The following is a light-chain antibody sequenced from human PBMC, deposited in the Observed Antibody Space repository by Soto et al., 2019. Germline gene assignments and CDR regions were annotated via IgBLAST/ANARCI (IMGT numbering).Light chain of an antibody. Sequence: EIVMTQSPATLSVSPGERATLSCRASQSVSSYLAWYQQKPGLPPRLLIYDASTRATGIPDRFSGSGSRTDFTLTISSLQSADFAVYYCQHYSNWPPLYTFGRGTKLEIK. J-gene: IGKJ2*01. CDR1: QSVSSY. V-gene: IGKV3-15*01. CDR2: DAS. CDR3: QHYSNWPPLYT.